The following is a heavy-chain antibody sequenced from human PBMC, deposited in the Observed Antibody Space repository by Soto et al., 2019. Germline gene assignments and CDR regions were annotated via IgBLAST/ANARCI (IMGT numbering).Heavy chain of an antibody. V-gene: IGHV3-30-3*01. J-gene: IGHJ6*02. D-gene: IGHD2-15*01. Sequence: QVQLVESGGGVVQPGRSLRLSCAASGLTFSNYVMHWVRQAPGKGLEWVAITSYDGNNKYYADSVKGRFTISRDNSKNTLYLQMNSLRAEETAVSYCARSDKINYYYGMDVWGHGTTVTVSS. CDR3: ARSDKINYYYGMDV. CDR1: GLTFSNYV. CDR2: TSYDGNNK.